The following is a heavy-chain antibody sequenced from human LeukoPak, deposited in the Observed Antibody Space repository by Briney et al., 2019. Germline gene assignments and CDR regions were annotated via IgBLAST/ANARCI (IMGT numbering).Heavy chain of an antibody. CDR2: INHSGST. CDR3: ARDGGVENWFDP. J-gene: IGHJ5*02. CDR1: GGSFSGYY. D-gene: IGHD2-8*02. V-gene: IGHV4-34*01. Sequence: SETLSLTCAVYGGSFSGYYWSWIRQPPGKGLEWIGEINHSGSTNYNPSLKSRVTISVDTSKNQFSLKLSSVTAADTAVYYCARDGGVENWFDPWGQGTLVTVSS.